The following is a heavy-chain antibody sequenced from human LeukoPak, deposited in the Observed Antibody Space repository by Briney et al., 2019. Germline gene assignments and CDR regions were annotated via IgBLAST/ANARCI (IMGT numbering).Heavy chain of an antibody. CDR2: ISSSSSYI. V-gene: IGHV3-21*04. CDR1: GFTFSSYT. D-gene: IGHD2-15*01. CDR3: AKADCSGGSCYRGYYYYYMDV. Sequence: GGSLRLSCAASGFTFSSYTMNWVRQAPGKGLEWVSSISSSSSYIYYADSVKGRFTISRDNAKNSLYLQMNSLRAEDTALYYCAKADCSGGSCYRGYYYYYMDVWGKGTTVTISS. J-gene: IGHJ6*03.